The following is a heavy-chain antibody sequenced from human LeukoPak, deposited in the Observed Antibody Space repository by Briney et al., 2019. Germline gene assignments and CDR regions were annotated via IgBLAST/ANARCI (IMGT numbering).Heavy chain of an antibody. D-gene: IGHD5-18*01. CDR2: INHSGST. CDR1: GGSFSGYY. CDR3: ARVGTAMAFDY. V-gene: IGHV4-34*01. J-gene: IGHJ4*02. Sequence: SETLSLTCAVYGGSFSGYYWSWIRQPPGKGLEWIGEINHSGSTNYNPSLKSRVTISVDTSKNQFSLKLSSVTAADTAVYYCARVGTAMAFDYWGQGTPVTVSS.